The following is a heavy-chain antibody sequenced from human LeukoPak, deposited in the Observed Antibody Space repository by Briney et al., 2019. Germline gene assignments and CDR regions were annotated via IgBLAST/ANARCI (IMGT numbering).Heavy chain of an antibody. J-gene: IGHJ4*02. D-gene: IGHD5-12*01. CDR1: GFTFSSYA. V-gene: IGHV3-30-3*01. Sequence: PGGSLRLSCAASGFTFSSYAMRWVRQAPGKGLEWVAVISYDGSNRYYADSVKGRFTISRDNSKNTLYLQMNSLRAEDTAVYYCARALRGVDIVATAYYWGQGTLVTVSS. CDR2: ISYDGSNR. CDR3: ARALRGVDIVATAYY.